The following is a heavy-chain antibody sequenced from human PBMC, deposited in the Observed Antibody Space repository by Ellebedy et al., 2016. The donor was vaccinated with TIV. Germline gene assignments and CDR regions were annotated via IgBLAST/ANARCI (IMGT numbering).Heavy chain of an antibody. CDR2: IVVGSGNT. CDR1: GFTFTSSA. Sequence: SVKVSCXASGFTFTSSAVQWVRQARGQRLEWIGWIVVGSGNTNYAQKFQERVTITRDMSTSTAYMELSSLRSEDTAVYYCARDSGIAVAGLNWFDPWGQGTLVTVSS. D-gene: IGHD6-19*01. CDR3: ARDSGIAVAGLNWFDP. V-gene: IGHV1-58*01. J-gene: IGHJ5*02.